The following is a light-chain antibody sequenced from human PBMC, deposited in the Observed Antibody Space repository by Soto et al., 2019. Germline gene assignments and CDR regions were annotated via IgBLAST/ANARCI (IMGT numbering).Light chain of an antibody. Sequence: EIVITQAPATLSVSPGERATLFCRASQAVSTYLAWYQQKPGQAPRLLIYGPSTRATGIPARFSGSGSGTEFTLTISSLQSEDFALYYCQQYYDWPLTFGGGTKVDIK. J-gene: IGKJ4*01. CDR2: GPS. CDR1: QAVSTY. CDR3: QQYYDWPLT. V-gene: IGKV3-15*01.